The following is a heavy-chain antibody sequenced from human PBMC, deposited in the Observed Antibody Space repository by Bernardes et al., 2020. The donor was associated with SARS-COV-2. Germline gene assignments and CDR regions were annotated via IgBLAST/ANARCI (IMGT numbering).Heavy chain of an antibody. CDR2: IASDGSTT. CDR1: GFTFSTYW. Sequence: GGSLRLSCAASGFTFSTYWMHWVRQAPGKGLVWVSRIASDGSTTNSADSVKGRFTISRDNAKNTLYLQMNSLRAEDTAVYYCARSRGNYYDSSGYYYYYYYGMDVWGQGTTVTVSS. D-gene: IGHD3-22*01. V-gene: IGHV3-74*01. J-gene: IGHJ6*02. CDR3: ARSRGNYYDSSGYYYYYYYGMDV.